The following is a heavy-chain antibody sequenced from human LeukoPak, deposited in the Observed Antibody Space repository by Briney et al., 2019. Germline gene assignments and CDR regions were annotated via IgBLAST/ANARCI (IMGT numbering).Heavy chain of an antibody. CDR2: ISAYDGNT. J-gene: IGHJ4*02. D-gene: IGHD6-19*01. CDR1: GYTFTSYG. CDR3: ARDRGVGYSSLYPEQHFDY. Sequence: VASVKVSCKASGYTFTSYGISWVRQAPGQGLEWMGWISAYDGNTNYAQKLQGRVTMTTDTSTSTAYMELRSLRSDDTAVYYCARDRGVGYSSLYPEQHFDYWGQGTLVTVSS. V-gene: IGHV1-18*01.